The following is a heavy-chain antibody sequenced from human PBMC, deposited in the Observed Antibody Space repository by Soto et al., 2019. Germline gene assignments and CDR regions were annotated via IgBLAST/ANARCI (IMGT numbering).Heavy chain of an antibody. CDR1: GGSISSSSYY. J-gene: IGHJ5*02. CDR2: IYYSGST. D-gene: IGHD2-2*02. Sequence: QLQLQESGPGLVKPSETLSLTCTVSGGSISSSSYYWGWIRQPPGKGLEWIGSIYYSGSTYYNPSLKSRVTISVDTSKNQFSLKLSSVTAADTAVYYCASGGPQYQLLYTWGQGTLVTVSS. CDR3: ASGGPQYQLLYT. V-gene: IGHV4-39*01.